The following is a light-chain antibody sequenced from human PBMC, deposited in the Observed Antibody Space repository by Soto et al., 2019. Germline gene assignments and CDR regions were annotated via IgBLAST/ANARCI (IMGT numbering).Light chain of an antibody. Sequence: DIQMTQSPSSVSASVGDRVTITCRASQSISNYLAWYQHKPGKAPKLLIYAASALQSGVPLRFSGSGAGTDFTLTLSSLQPEDFAPYFCQQAHIVPFTFGQGKRLEIK. V-gene: IGKV1D-12*01. CDR2: AAS. CDR1: QSISNY. CDR3: QQAHIVPFT. J-gene: IGKJ5*01.